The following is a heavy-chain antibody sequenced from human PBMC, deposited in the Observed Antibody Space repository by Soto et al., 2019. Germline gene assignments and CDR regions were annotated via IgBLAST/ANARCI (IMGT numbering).Heavy chain of an antibody. J-gene: IGHJ4*02. CDR1: GYTVTNYY. Sequence: VASVKVSCKASGYTVTNYYMHWVRQAPGQGLEWMGIINPIGDDTTYAQKLQGRVTMTRDTSTSTVYMELSSLKSEDTAVYYCASPMTIVTRLGYWGQGTLVTVSS. D-gene: IGHD4-4*01. CDR3: ASPMTIVTRLGY. V-gene: IGHV1-46*04. CDR2: INPIGDDT.